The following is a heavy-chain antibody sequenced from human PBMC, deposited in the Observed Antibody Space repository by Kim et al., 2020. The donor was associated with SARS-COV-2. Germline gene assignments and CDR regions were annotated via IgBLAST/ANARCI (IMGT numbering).Heavy chain of an antibody. CDR1: GDSVSSNTAA. D-gene: IGHD2-2*01. CDR3: AGRSSTTFDI. J-gene: IGHJ3*02. V-gene: IGHV6-1*01. Sequence: SQTLSLTRAISGDSVSSNTAAWNWIRQSPSRGLEWLGMTYYRSKWYNEYAVSLKSRITINSDTSKNQLSLQLNSVTPEDTAMYYCAGRSSTTFDIWGQGTMVTVSS. CDR2: TYYRSKWYN.